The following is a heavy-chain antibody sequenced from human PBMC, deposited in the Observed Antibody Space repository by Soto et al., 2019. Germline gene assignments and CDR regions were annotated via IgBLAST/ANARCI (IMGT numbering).Heavy chain of an antibody. CDR1: GFTFSSYG. J-gene: IGHJ4*02. CDR2: IWYDGSNK. CDR3: ARARGVFYDFWSGYLDY. V-gene: IGHV3-33*01. Sequence: QVQLVESGGGVVQPGRSLRLSCAASGFTFSSYGMHWVRQAPGKGLEWVAVIWYDGSNKYYADSVKGRFTISRDNSKNTLYLQMNSLRAEDTTVYYCARARGVFYDFWSGYLDYWGQGTLVTVSS. D-gene: IGHD3-3*01.